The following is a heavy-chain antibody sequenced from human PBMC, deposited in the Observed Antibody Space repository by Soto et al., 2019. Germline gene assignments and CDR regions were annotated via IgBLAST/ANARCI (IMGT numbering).Heavy chain of an antibody. Sequence: LRLSCAASGFTFSSYGMHWVRQAPGKGLEWVAVISYDGSNKYYADSVKGRFTISRDNSKNTLYLQMNSLRAEDTAVYYCAKVMGDYDFWSGYYVGFDYWGQGTLVTVSS. CDR2: ISYDGSNK. D-gene: IGHD3-3*01. CDR1: GFTFSSYG. J-gene: IGHJ4*02. V-gene: IGHV3-30*18. CDR3: AKVMGDYDFWSGYYVGFDY.